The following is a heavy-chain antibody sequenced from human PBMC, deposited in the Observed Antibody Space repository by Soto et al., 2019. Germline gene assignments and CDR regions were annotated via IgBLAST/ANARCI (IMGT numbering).Heavy chain of an antibody. J-gene: IGHJ4*02. D-gene: IGHD1-26*01. V-gene: IGHV3-53*01. Sequence: EVQLVESGGGLIQPGGSLRLSCAASGFTVSSNYMSWVRQAPGKGLEWVSIIYSDTSTSYADSVKGRFTISRDSSKNTLYLQMNSLRAEDTAVYYCARVRMERAVDYWGQGTLVTVSS. CDR2: IYSDTST. CDR1: GFTVSSNY. CDR3: ARVRMERAVDY.